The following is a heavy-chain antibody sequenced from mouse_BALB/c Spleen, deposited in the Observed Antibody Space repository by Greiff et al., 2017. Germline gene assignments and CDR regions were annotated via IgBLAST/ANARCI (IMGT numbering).Heavy chain of an antibody. CDR3: ARHLTTVVADY. J-gene: IGHJ2*01. CDR2: ISSGGSYT. CDR1: GFTFSSYG. V-gene: IGHV5-6*01. D-gene: IGHD1-1*01. Sequence: EVQLVESGGDLVKPGGSLKLSCAASGFTFSSYGMAWVRQTPDKRLEWVATISSGGSYTYYPDSVKGRFTISRDNAKNTLYLQMSSLKSEDTAMYYCARHLTTVVADYWGQGTTLTVSS.